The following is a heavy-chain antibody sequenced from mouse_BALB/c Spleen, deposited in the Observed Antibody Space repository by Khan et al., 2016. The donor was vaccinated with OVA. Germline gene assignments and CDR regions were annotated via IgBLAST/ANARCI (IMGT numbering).Heavy chain of an antibody. CDR3: TREGYDGSSFAY. V-gene: IGHV1-69*02. D-gene: IGHD2-14*01. CDR2: IYPSDSYI. Sequence: VQLQESGTELVRPGASVKLSCKASGYTFTNSWINWVKQRPGQGLEWIGNIYPSDSYINYNQKFRDKATLTVDKSSTTAYMHLSSPTSEDSAVYYCTREGYDGSSFAYWGQGTLVTVSA. CDR1: GYTFTNSW. J-gene: IGHJ3*01.